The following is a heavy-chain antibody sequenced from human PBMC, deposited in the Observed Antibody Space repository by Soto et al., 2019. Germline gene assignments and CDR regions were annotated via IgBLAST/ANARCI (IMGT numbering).Heavy chain of an antibody. CDR2: IYYSGST. V-gene: IGHV4-39*01. CDR1: GGSISSSSYY. J-gene: IGHJ4*02. CDR3: ARLEYSGYDWYYFDY. D-gene: IGHD5-12*01. Sequence: QLQLQESGPGLVKPSETLSLTCTVSGGSISSSSYYWGWIRQPPGKGLEWIGSIYYSGSTYYNPSLTSRVTISVDTSKNQFSLKLSSVTAADTAVYYCARLEYSGYDWYYFDYWGQGTLVTVSS.